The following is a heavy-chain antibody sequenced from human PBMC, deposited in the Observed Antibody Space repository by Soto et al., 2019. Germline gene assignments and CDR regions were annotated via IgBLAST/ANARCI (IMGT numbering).Heavy chain of an antibody. CDR2: IYYSGST. V-gene: IGHV4-59*01. CDR1: GGPISSYY. Sequence: PSETLSLTCTVSGGPISSYYWSWIRQPPGKGLEWIGYIYYSGSTNYNPSNKSRVTISVDTSKNQFSLKLSSVTAADTAVYYCARGIDYDILTGYYMGPRYYFDYWGQGTLVTV. D-gene: IGHD3-9*01. J-gene: IGHJ4*02. CDR3: ARGIDYDILTGYYMGPRYYFDY.